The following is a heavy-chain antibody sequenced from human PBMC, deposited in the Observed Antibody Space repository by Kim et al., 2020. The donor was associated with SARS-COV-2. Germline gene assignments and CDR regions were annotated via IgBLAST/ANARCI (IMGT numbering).Heavy chain of an antibody. J-gene: IGHJ4*02. CDR3: ARVILGEAAAGTLDY. CDR2: IYHSGST. D-gene: IGHD6-13*01. V-gene: IGHV4-38-2*02. CDR1: GYSISSGYY. Sequence: SETLSLTCTVSGYSISSGYYWGWIRQPPGKGLEWIGSIYHSGSTYYNPSLKSRVTISVDTSKNQFSLKLSSVTAADTAVYYCARVILGEAAAGTLDYWGQGTLVTVSS.